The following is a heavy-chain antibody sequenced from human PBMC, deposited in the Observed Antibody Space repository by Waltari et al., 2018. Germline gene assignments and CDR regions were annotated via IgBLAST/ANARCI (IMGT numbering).Heavy chain of an antibody. D-gene: IGHD3-10*01. CDR3: ARYGLRGGWFDP. Sequence: QVQLVQSGAEVKKPGASVKVSCQASCYPFPGYYMHWVRQAPGQGLEWMGWINPNSGGTNYAQKFQGRVTMTRDTSISTAYMELSRLRSDDTAVYYCARYGLRGGWFDPWGQGTLVTVSS. CDR2: INPNSGGT. J-gene: IGHJ5*02. CDR1: CYPFPGYY. V-gene: IGHV1-2*02.